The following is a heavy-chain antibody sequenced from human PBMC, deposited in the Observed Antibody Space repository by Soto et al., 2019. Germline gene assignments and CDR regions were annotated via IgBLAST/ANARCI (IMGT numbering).Heavy chain of an antibody. D-gene: IGHD2-2*02. CDR3: ATYTSLDY. V-gene: IGHV4-30-2*01. CDR2: LYYGGTT. J-gene: IGHJ4*02. CDR1: GGSISSGGYS. Sequence: SETLSLTCAVSGGSISSGGYSWSWIRQPPGQGLEWIGYLYYGGTTYSNPSLKSRVSISGDWSKNQFSLKLSSVTAEDTAVYFCATYTSLDYWGQGTLVTVSS.